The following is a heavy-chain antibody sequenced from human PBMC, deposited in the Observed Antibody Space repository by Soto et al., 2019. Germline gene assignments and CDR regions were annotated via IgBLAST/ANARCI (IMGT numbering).Heavy chain of an antibody. V-gene: IGHV1-18*01. J-gene: IGHJ4*02. CDR2: ISAYNGNT. CDR3: ARGGGAGYSSGWYVSSPDY. D-gene: IGHD6-19*01. Sequence: ASVKVSCKASGYTFTSYGISWVRQVPGQGLEWMGWISAYNGNTNYAQKLQGRVTMTTDTSTSTAYMELRSLRSDDTAVYYCARGGGAGYSSGWYVSSPDYWGQGTLVTVSS. CDR1: GYTFTSYG.